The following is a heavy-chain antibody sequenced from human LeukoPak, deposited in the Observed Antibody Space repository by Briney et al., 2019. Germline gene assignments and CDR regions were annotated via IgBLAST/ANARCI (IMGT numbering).Heavy chain of an antibody. Sequence: GGSLRLSYEASGFTFTTFPIHGGRQTPDKRLEWVAVISDDGRDTYYADSVKGRFTISRDNSKNTLYLQMNSLSPEDTAVVYCARVGRVSISPSYVNGCGKGTTVTVSS. J-gene: IGHJ6*04. CDR3: ARVGRVSISPSYVNG. CDR2: ISDDGRDT. CDR1: GFTFTTFP. D-gene: IGHD3-16*01. V-gene: IGHV3-30*04.